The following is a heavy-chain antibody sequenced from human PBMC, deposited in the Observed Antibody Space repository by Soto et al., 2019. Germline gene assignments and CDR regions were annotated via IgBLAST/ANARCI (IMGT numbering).Heavy chain of an antibody. J-gene: IGHJ6*02. V-gene: IGHV1-46*01. CDR1: GYTFTSYY. CDR2: INPSGGST. Sequence: ASVKVSCKASGYTFTSYYMHWVRQAPGQGLEWMGIINPSGGSTSYAQKFLGRVTMTRDTSTSTVYMELSSLRSEDTAVYYCARDGDTAMVKGSLYYYYYGMDVWGQGTTVTVSS. D-gene: IGHD5-18*01. CDR3: ARDGDTAMVKGSLYYYYYGMDV.